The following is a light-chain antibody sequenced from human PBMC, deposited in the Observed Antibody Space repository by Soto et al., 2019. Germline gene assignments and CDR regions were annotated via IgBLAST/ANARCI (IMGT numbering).Light chain of an antibody. V-gene: IGLV2-23*01. CDR3: CSYTGSSTS. CDR2: EGN. CDR1: SSDVGSYNL. Sequence: QSALTQPASVSGSPGQSITMSCAGASSDVGSYNLVSWYQQYPGKAPKLIIYEGNKRPSGVSNRFSGSGFGNTASLTISGLQAEDAADYYCCSYTGSSTSFGGGTKLTVL. J-gene: IGLJ3*02.